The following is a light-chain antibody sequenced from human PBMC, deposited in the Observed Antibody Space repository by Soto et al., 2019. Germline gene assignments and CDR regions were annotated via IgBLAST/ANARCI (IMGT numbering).Light chain of an antibody. V-gene: IGKV3-20*01. CDR1: QSVSSSY. J-gene: IGKJ1*01. CDR2: GAS. CDR3: QQYGRSLWT. Sequence: EIVLTQSPGTLSLSPGERATLSCRASQSVSSSYLAWYQQKPGQAPRLLIYGASSRATDIPDRFSGSGSGTDFTLTISRLEPEDFAVYYCQQYGRSLWTFGQGTKVDI.